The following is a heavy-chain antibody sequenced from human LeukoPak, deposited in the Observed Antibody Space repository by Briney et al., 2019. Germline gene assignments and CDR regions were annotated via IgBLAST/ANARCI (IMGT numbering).Heavy chain of an antibody. CDR1: GGAISGGSYY. J-gene: IGHJ6*03. CDR3: ARVRGSSGWRDYYYYMDV. Sequence: KPSETLSLTCTVSGGAISGGSYYWGWIRQPAGKGLEWFGRIYTSGSTNYNPSLKSRVTISVDTSKNQFSLKLSSVTAADTAVYYCARVRGSSGWRDYYYYMDVWGKGTTVTVSS. D-gene: IGHD6-19*01. V-gene: IGHV4-61*02. CDR2: IYTSGST.